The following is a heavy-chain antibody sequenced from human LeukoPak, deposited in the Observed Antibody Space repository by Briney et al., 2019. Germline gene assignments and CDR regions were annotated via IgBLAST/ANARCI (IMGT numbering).Heavy chain of an antibody. CDR2: INPNSGGK. D-gene: IGHD5-12*01. CDR1: GYTFTGYY. CDR3: AREGYSGYGGEKGFDY. J-gene: IGHJ4*02. V-gene: IGHV1-2*06. Sequence: ASVKVSCKASGYTFTGYYMHWVRQAPGQGLEWMGRINPNSGGKNYAQKFQGRVTMTRDTSISTAYMELSRLRSDDTAVYYCAREGYSGYGGEKGFDYWGQGTLVTVSS.